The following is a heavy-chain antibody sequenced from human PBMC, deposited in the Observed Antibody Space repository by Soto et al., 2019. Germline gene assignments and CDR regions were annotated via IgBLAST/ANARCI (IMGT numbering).Heavy chain of an antibody. CDR2: ISAYNGNT. CDR1: GYTFTSYG. J-gene: IGHJ6*02. Sequence: GASVKVSCKASGYTFTSYGISWVRQAPGQGLEWMGWISAYNGNTNYAQKLQGRVTMTRDTSISTAYMELSRLRSDDTAVYYCARSVDIVLVPAADDYYYYGMDAWG. D-gene: IGHD2-2*01. CDR3: ARSVDIVLVPAADDYYYYGMDA. V-gene: IGHV1-18*01.